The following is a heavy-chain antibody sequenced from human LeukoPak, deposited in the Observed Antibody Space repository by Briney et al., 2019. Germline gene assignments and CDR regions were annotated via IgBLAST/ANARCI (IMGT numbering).Heavy chain of an antibody. J-gene: IGHJ3*02. V-gene: IGHV4-39*07. CDR1: GGSISSSSYY. CDR3: AGDPVVVVPAAIGLGAFDI. Sequence: PSETLSLTCTVSGGSISSSSYYWGWIRQPPGKGLEWIGSIYYSGSTYYNPSLKSRVTISVDTSKNQFSLKLSSVTAADTAVYYCAGDPVVVVPAAIGLGAFDIWGQGTMVTVSS. CDR2: IYYSGST. D-gene: IGHD2-2*01.